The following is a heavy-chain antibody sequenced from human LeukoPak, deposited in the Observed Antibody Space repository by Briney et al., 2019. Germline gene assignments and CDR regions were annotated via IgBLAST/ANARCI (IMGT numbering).Heavy chain of an antibody. CDR1: GYTFTGYH. CDR2: INLNSGAT. CDR3: ARLNENHLDY. D-gene: IGHD1-14*01. J-gene: IGHJ4*02. V-gene: IGHV1-2*02. Sequence: ASVKLCCTASGYTFTGYHMHWVRQAPGPGLGWMAWINLNSGATDYAQKFHGSVTITRDPYTSTAYMELSRLRSDDTAVYYCARLNENHLDYWGQGTLVTVSS.